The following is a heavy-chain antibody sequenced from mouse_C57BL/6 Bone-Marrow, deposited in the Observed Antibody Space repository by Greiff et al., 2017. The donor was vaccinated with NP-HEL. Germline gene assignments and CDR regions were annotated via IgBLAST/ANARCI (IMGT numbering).Heavy chain of an antibody. J-gene: IGHJ3*01. CDR2: INPYNGGT. CDR3: ARVQLRLHVSFAY. D-gene: IGHD3-2*02. Sequence: EVQLQQSGPVLVKPGASVTMSCKASGYTFTDYYMNWVKQSHGKSLEWIGVINPYNGGTSYNQKFKGKATLTVDKSSSTAYMELNSLTSEDSAVYYCARVQLRLHVSFAYWGQGTLVTVSA. CDR1: GYTFTDYY. V-gene: IGHV1-19*01.